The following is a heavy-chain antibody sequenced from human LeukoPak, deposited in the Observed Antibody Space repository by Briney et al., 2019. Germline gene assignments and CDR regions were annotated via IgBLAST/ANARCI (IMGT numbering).Heavy chain of an antibody. Sequence: ASVKVSCKASGYTFTGYYMHWVRQAPGQGLEWMGWINPNSDGTNYAQNFQGRVTMTRDTSISTAYMELSRLRSEDTAVYYCARVRYCSSTICPDFDYWGQGTLVTVSS. CDR3: ARVRYCSSTICPDFDY. CDR2: INPNSDGT. J-gene: IGHJ4*02. CDR1: GYTFTGYY. V-gene: IGHV1-2*02. D-gene: IGHD2-2*01.